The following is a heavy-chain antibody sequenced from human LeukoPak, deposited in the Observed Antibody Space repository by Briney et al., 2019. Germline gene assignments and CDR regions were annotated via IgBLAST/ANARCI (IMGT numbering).Heavy chain of an antibody. D-gene: IGHD1-26*01. CDR2: ISGSGGST. Sequence: GGSLRLSCAASGFTFSSYAMSWVRQAPGKGLEWVSAISGSGGSTYYADSVKGRFTISRDNAKNTLYLQMNSLRAEDTAVYYCASGRWELLDAFDIWGQGTMVTVSS. J-gene: IGHJ3*02. CDR1: GFTFSSYA. V-gene: IGHV3-23*01. CDR3: ASGRWELLDAFDI.